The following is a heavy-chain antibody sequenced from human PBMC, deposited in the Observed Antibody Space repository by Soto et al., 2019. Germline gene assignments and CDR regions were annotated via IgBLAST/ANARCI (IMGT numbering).Heavy chain of an antibody. Sequence: EVQLVESGGDLVQSGGSLRLSCAASGFTFSSYSMSWVRQAPGKGLECVSYISSSSSSIYYADSVKGRFTVSRDNAKKSQYLQMNTLRPEDTAVYFCARLTRDNYYVASWGQGTLVTVSS. CDR2: ISSSSSSI. V-gene: IGHV3-48*01. CDR1: GFTFSSYS. CDR3: ARLTRDNYYVAS. J-gene: IGHJ4*02. D-gene: IGHD3-9*01.